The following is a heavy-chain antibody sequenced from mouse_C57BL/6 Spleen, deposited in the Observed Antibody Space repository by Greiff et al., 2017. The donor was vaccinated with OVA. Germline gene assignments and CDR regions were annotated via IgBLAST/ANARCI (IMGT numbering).Heavy chain of an antibody. V-gene: IGHV2-9-1*01. J-gene: IGHJ1*03. CDR1: GFSLTSYA. CDR3: ARNTGTSSYWYCDV. D-gene: IGHD4-1*01. Sequence: VMLVESGPGLVAPSQSLSITCTVSGFSLTSYAISWVCQPPGKGLEWLGVIWTGGGTNYNSALKSRLSISKDNSKSQVFLQMNSLQADDTARYYGARNTGTSSYWYCDVWGTGTTVTVSS. CDR2: IWTGGGT.